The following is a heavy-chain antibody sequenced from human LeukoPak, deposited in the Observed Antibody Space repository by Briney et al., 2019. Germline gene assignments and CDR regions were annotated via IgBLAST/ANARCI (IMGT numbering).Heavy chain of an antibody. V-gene: IGHV3-53*01. CDR1: GFSVSSNH. CDR2: IFNGGST. Sequence: PGGSLRLSCAASGFSVSSNHMNWVRQAPGKGLEWVSVIFNGGSTYYADSVKGRFTISRDNSKNTLYLQMNSLRAEDTAVYYCARDLGIVVVPAATRGNSNWGQGTLVTVSS. CDR3: ARDLGIVVVPAATRGNSN. D-gene: IGHD2-2*01. J-gene: IGHJ4*02.